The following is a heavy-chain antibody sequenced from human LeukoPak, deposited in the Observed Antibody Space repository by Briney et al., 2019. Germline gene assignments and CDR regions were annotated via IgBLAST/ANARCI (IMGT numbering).Heavy chain of an antibody. CDR2: IRYDGSKK. CDR3: AKDPLLYYYGSGSYPDY. CDR1: RFTFSSYG. D-gene: IGHD3-10*01. Sequence: GGSLRLSCTASRFTFSSYGMRWVRQAPGKGLEWVAFIRYDGSKKYYADSVKGRFTISRDNSKNTLYLQMNSLRAEDTAVYYCAKDPLLYYYGSGSYPDYWGQGTLVTVSS. J-gene: IGHJ4*02. V-gene: IGHV3-30*02.